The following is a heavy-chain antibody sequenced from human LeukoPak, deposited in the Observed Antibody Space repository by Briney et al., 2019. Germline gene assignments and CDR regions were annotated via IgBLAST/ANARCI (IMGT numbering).Heavy chain of an antibody. V-gene: IGHV3-21*01. Sequence: PGGSLRLSCAASGFTFSSYGMSWVRQAPGKGLEWVSCISSSSYIYYADSVKGRFTISRDNAKNSLYLQMNSLRAEDTAVYYCATSPVYSYGHPYYFDYWGQGTLVTVSS. CDR3: ATSPVYSYGHPYYFDY. J-gene: IGHJ4*02. CDR1: GFTFSSYG. CDR2: ISSSSYI. D-gene: IGHD5-18*01.